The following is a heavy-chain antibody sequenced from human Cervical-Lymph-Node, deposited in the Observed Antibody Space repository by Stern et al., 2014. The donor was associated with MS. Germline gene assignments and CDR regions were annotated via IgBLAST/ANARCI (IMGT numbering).Heavy chain of an antibody. Sequence: EVQLVESGAELIRPGESLKISCKGAGFKFSIYWIAWVRQMPGKGLAWMGIIYPGDSETRYSPSFQGQVTRSADKSTSTAYLQWSSLNASDTAMYFCARQTTAWASDVWGQGTLVTVSS. CDR3: ARQTTAWASDV. V-gene: IGHV5-51*01. CDR1: GFKFSIYW. CDR2: IYPGDSET. D-gene: IGHD1-14*01. J-gene: IGHJ4*02.